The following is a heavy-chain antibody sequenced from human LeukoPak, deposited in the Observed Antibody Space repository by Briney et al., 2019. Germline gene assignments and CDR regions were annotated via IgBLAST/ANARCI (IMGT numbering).Heavy chain of an antibody. V-gene: IGHV3-64*01. J-gene: IGHJ3*02. CDR3: ARELLITFGGVIVNARAFDI. CDR2: ISSNGGST. Sequence: PGGSLRLSCAASGFTFSSYAMHWVRQAPGKGLEYVSAISSNGGSTYYANSVKGRFTISRDNSKNTLYLQMGSLRAEDMAVYYCARELLITFGGVIVNARAFDIWGQGTMVTVSS. CDR1: GFTFSSYA. D-gene: IGHD3-16*02.